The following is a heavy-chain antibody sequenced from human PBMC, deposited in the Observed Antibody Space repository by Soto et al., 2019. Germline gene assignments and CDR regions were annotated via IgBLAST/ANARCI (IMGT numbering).Heavy chain of an antibody. CDR3: ATMGTPATGLYFFDY. Sequence: QVQLQESGPGLVKPSQTLSLTCSVSGGSISSGNYYWSWFRQPPGKGLEWIGFISYIGSTYYNTSLKSRVTISVDTSQCQFSLNLSFVTAADTAVYYCATMGTPATGLYFFDYWCQGSLVTVSS. D-gene: IGHD2-15*01. J-gene: IGHJ4*02. CDR2: ISYIGST. V-gene: IGHV4-30-4*01. CDR1: GGSISSGNYY.